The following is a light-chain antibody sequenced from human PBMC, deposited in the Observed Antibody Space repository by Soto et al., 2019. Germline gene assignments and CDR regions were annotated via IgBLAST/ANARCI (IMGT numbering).Light chain of an antibody. CDR1: SSDVGSYNL. J-gene: IGLJ2*01. CDR2: EAT. V-gene: IGLV2-23*01. Sequence: QSALTQPASVSGSPGQSITISCTGTSSDVGSYNLVSWYQQHPGKALKLMIYEATKRPSGVSNRFSGSKSVNTASMTISGLQAEDEAHYYCCSYATSSTVVFGGGTKVTVL. CDR3: CSYATSSTVV.